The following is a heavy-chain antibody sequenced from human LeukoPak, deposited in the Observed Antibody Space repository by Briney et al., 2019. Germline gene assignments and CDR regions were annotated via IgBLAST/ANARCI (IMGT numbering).Heavy chain of an antibody. CDR2: IKHDGSEK. CDR1: GFTVSNKY. J-gene: IGHJ4*02. CDR3: TRGSTGY. Sequence: GGSLRLSCVVSGFTVSNKYMSWVRQSPGKGLEWVANIKHDGSEKYYVDSVKGRFTVSRDNAKNSLYLQMSSLRVEDTAVYFCTRGSTGYWGQGTLVTVSS. V-gene: IGHV3-7*04. D-gene: IGHD1-1*01.